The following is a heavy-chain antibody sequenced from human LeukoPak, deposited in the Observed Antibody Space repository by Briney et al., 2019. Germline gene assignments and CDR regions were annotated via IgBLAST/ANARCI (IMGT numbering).Heavy chain of an antibody. D-gene: IGHD5-18*01. CDR2: INHSGST. J-gene: IGHJ4*02. CDR1: GGSFSGYY. CDR3: ARGSLDTAMVLFDY. V-gene: IGHV4-34*01. Sequence: SETLSLTCAVYGGSFSGYYWSWIRQPPGKGLEWIGEINHSGSTNYNPSLKSRVTISVDTSKNQFSLKLSPVTAADTAVHYCARGSLDTAMVLFDYWGQGTLVTVSS.